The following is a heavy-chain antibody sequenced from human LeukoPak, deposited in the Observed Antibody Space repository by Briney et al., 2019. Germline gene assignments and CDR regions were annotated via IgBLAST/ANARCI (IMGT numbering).Heavy chain of an antibody. D-gene: IGHD6-19*01. J-gene: IGHJ4*02. CDR1: GFTFSNHY. V-gene: IGHV3/OR16-9*01. CDR3: ARALDSSGYVSGY. CDR2: ISGNSGYT. Sequence: GGSLRLSCAASGFTFSNHYTSWVRQAPGKGLEWVSYISGNSGYTNYADSVKGRFTISRDNAKNSLYRQMNSLRAEDTAVYYCARALDSSGYVSGYWGQGTLVTVSS.